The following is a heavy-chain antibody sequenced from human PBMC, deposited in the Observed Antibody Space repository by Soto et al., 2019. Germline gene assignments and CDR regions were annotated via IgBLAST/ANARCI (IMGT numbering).Heavy chain of an antibody. V-gene: IGHV4-39*01. D-gene: IGHD2-15*01. J-gene: IGHJ3*02. CDR3: ASRAQLGYCSGGSCTNDDAFDI. Sequence: SETLSLTCTVSGGSIGSSSDYWGRIRQPPGKGLEWIGSIYYSGSTYYNPSLKSRVTISVDTSKNQFSLKLSSVTAADTAVYYCASRAQLGYCSGGSCTNDDAFDIWGQGTMVTVSS. CDR1: GGSIGSSSDY. CDR2: IYYSGST.